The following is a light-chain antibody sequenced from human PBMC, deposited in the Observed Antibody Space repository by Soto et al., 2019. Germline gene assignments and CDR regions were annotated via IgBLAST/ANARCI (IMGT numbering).Light chain of an antibody. J-gene: IGLJ1*01. Sequence: QSVLTQRRSVSGSPGQSVTISCTGGYSDVGTFYFVSWYQQYPGKGPKLIIYDVTERPSGVPDRFSGSKSGNTASLTISGLQAEDEADYYCCSYAGSYTYIFGSGTKVTVL. CDR3: CSYAGSYTYI. V-gene: IGLV2-11*01. CDR1: YSDVGTFYF. CDR2: DVT.